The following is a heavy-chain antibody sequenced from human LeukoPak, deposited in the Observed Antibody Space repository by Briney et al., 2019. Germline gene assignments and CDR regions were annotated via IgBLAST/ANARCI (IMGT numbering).Heavy chain of an antibody. Sequence: SETLSLTCAVSGGSISSSNWWSWVRQPPGQGLEWIGEIYHSGSTNYNPSLKSRVTISVDKSKNQFSLKLSSVTAADTAVYYCARVRKGSGWYFDAFDIWGQGTMVTVSS. CDR3: ARVRKGSGWYFDAFDI. CDR2: IYHSGST. CDR1: GGSISSSNW. V-gene: IGHV4-4*02. J-gene: IGHJ3*02. D-gene: IGHD6-13*01.